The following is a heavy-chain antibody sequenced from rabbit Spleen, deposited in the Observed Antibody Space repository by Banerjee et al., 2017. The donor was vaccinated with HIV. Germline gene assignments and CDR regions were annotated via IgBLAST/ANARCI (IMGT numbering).Heavy chain of an antibody. CDR2: IDGGSSGSA. CDR1: GFSFSSSYY. D-gene: IGHD4-1*01. V-gene: IGHV1S45*01. J-gene: IGHJ4*01. Sequence: QEQLEESGGDLVKPEGSLTLTCTASGFSFSSSYYMCWVRQAPGKGLEWIACIDGGSSGSAYDASWAKGRFTISKTSSTTMTLQMTSLTAADTATYFCARDLAGVIGWNFNLWGPGTSSPS. CDR3: ARDLAGVIGWNFNL.